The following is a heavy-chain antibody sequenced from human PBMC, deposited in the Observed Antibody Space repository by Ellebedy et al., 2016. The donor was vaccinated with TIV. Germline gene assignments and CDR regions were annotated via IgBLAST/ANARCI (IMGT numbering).Heavy chain of an antibody. J-gene: IGHJ4*02. V-gene: IGHV1-69*13. D-gene: IGHD4-23*01. CDR1: GGTFSNYA. CDR3: ARVPMPGKADY. CDR2: IIPIFNTT. Sequence: SVKVSCXASGGTFSNYAINWVRQAPGHGLDWMGRIIPIFNTTDYAQKFQDRVTITADESTGTAYMELSSLRSEDTAVYYCARVPMPGKADYWGQGTLVTVSS.